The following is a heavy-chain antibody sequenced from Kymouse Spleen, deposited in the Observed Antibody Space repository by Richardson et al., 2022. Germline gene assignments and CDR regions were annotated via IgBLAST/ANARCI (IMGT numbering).Heavy chain of an antibody. J-gene: IGHJ6*02. V-gene: IGHV4-34*01. CDR2: INHSGST. CDR3: ARDRYYGSGSYEDYYYYYGMDV. D-gene: IGHD3-10*01. CDR1: GGSFSGYY. Sequence: QVQLQQWGAGLLKPSETLSLTCAVYGGSFSGYYWSWIRQPPGKGLEWIGEINHSGSTNYNPSLKSRVTISVDTSKNQFSLKLSSVTAADTAVYYCARDRYYGSGSYEDYYYYYGMDVWGQGTTVTVSS.